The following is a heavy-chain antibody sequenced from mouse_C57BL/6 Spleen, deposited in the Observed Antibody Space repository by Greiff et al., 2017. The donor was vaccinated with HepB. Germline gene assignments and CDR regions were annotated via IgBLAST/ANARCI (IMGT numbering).Heavy chain of an antibody. V-gene: IGHV1-53*01. D-gene: IGHD2-5*01. CDR3: AKGGYSNPRY. J-gene: IGHJ2*01. Sequence: KPGQGLEWIGNINPSNGGTNYNEKFKSKATLTVDKSSSTAYMQLSSLTSEDSAVYYCAKGGYSNPRYWGQGTTLTVSS. CDR2: INPSNGGT.